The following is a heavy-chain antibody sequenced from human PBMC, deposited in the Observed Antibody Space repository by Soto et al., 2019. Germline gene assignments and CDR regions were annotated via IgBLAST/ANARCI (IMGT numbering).Heavy chain of an antibody. V-gene: IGHV1-69*13. J-gene: IGHJ5*02. Sequence: GASVNVSCKASGGTFSSYAISWVRQAPGQGLEWMGGIIPIFGTANYAQKFQGRVTITADESTSTAYMELSSLRSEDTAVYYCARGRVVPPPDWLDPWGLGRLVTAPQ. CDR1: GGTFSSYA. D-gene: IGHD2-15*01. CDR2: IIPIFGTA. CDR3: ARGRVVPPPDWLDP.